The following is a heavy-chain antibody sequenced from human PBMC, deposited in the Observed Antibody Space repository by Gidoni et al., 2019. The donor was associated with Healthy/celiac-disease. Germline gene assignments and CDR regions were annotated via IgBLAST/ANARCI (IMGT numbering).Heavy chain of an antibody. D-gene: IGHD6-19*01. CDR2: ISSSSSYI. V-gene: IGHV3-21*01. CDR3: AGDDGGWYSPSDAFDI. J-gene: IGHJ3*02. Sequence: EVQLVESGGGLVKPGGSLRRSCAASGFTFSSYSMNWVRQAPGKGLEWVSSISSSSSYIYYADSVKGRFTISRDNAKNSLYLQMNSLRAEDTAVYYCAGDDGGWYSPSDAFDIWGQGTMVTVSS. CDR1: GFTFSSYS.